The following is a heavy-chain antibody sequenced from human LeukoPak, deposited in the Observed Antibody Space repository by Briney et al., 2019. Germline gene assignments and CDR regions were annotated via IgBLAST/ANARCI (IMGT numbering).Heavy chain of an antibody. V-gene: IGHV4-59*08. Sequence: SETLSLTCTVSGGSISSYHWSWIRQPPGKGLEWIGYIYYSGSTNYNPSLKSRVTISVDTSKNQFSLKLSSVTAADTAVYYCARHPCSGGSCRMFDYWGQGTLVTVSS. CDR1: GGSISSYH. CDR2: IYYSGST. J-gene: IGHJ4*02. D-gene: IGHD2-15*01. CDR3: ARHPCSGGSCRMFDY.